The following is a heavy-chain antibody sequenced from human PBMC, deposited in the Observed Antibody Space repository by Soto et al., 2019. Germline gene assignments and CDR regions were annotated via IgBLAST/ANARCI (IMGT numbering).Heavy chain of an antibody. J-gene: IGHJ3*02. V-gene: IGHV4-34*01. D-gene: IGHD2-15*01. CDR3: ARGRRSGYCSGGSCHWAFDI. Sequence: LSLTCAVYGGSFSGYYWSWIRQPPGKGLEWIGEINHSGSTNYNPSLKSRVTISVDTSKNQFSLKLSSVTAADTAVYYCARGRRSGYCSGGSCHWAFDIWGQGTMVTVSS. CDR2: INHSGST. CDR1: GGSFSGYY.